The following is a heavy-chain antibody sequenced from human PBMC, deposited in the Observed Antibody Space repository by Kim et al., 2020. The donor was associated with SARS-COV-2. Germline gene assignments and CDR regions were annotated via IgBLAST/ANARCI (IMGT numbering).Heavy chain of an antibody. J-gene: IGHJ4*02. CDR2: I. D-gene: IGHD3-10*01. Sequence: IYYRDAWKARFLSPRDNARNSVYLQMNSLRVDDTAVYYCARGWFGQVGDYWGQGTRVTVSS. V-gene: IGHV3-21*01. CDR3: ARGWFGQVGDY.